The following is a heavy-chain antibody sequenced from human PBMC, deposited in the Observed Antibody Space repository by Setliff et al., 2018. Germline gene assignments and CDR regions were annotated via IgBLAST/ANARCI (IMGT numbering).Heavy chain of an antibody. CDR1: GIIFTSYA. Sequence: PGESLRLSCVASGIIFTSYAMSWVRQAPGKGLEWVSTVSVSGDNTYYTGSVKGRFTTSRDNSKNTVSLQMSSLRAEDTAIYFCAGQGPIFGSGLIPGFDQWGQGTMVTVSS. J-gene: IGHJ4*02. D-gene: IGHD3-3*01. CDR2: VSVSGDNT. CDR3: AGQGPIFGSGLIPGFDQ. V-gene: IGHV3-23*01.